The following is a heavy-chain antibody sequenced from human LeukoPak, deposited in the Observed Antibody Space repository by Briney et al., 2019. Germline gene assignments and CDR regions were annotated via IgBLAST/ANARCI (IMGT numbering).Heavy chain of an antibody. CDR2: ISGSGGST. D-gene: IGHD6-13*01. J-gene: IGHJ5*02. CDR1: GFPFSSYA. V-gene: IGHV3-23*01. Sequence: GGSLRLSCAASGFPFSSYAMSWVRQAPGKGLEWVSAISGSGGSTYYADSVKGRFTISRDNSTNTLYLQMNSLRAEDTAVYYCAKERGSWYLDPRFDHWGQGTLVTVSS. CDR3: AKERGSWYLDPRFDH.